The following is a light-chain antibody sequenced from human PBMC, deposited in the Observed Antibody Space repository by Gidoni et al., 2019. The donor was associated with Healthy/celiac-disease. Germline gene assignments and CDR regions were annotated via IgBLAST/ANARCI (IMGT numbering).Light chain of an antibody. CDR2: AAS. CDR3: QQSYSTPQLT. J-gene: IGKJ4*01. Sequence: QMTQSPSSLSASVGDRVTITCRASQSISSYLNWYQQKPGKAPKLLIYAASSLQSGVPSRFSCSGSGTDFTLTISSLQPEDFATYYCQQSYSTPQLTFGGGTKVEIK. CDR1: QSISSY. V-gene: IGKV1-39*01.